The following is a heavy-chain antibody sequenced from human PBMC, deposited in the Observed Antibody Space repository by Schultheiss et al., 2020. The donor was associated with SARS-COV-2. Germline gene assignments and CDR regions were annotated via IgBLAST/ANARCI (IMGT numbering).Heavy chain of an antibody. CDR1: RYTFTGYY. CDR3: ARATGIAMDDYFDY. J-gene: IGHJ4*02. D-gene: IGHD5-18*01. Sequence: ASVKVSCKASRYTFTGYYIHWVRQAPGQGLEWMGWINPKSGGTNYAQRFQGRVTMTRDTSISTAYMEVSSLRSDDTAVYYCARATGIAMDDYFDYWGQGTLVTVSS. V-gene: IGHV1-2*02. CDR2: INPKSGGT.